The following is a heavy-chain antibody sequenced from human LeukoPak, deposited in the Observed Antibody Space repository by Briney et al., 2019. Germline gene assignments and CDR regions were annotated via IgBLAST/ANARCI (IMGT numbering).Heavy chain of an antibody. J-gene: IGHJ4*02. CDR2: INHSGST. CDR3: AKSGSYSYFDY. Sequence: GSLRLSCAASGFTFSIYAMTWVRQPPGKGLEWIGEINHSGSTNYNPSLKSRVTISVDTSKNQFSLKLSSVTAADTAVYYCAKSGSYSYFDYWGQGTLVTVSS. CDR1: GFTFSIYA. V-gene: IGHV4-34*08. D-gene: IGHD1-26*01.